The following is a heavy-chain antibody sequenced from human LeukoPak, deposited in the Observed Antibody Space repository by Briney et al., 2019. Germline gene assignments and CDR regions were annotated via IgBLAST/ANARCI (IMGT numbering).Heavy chain of an antibody. V-gene: IGHV1-18*01. Sequence: ASVKVSCKASGYTFTSYGITWVRQAPGHGLEWMGWIGANNGNTNYAQMLQGRVTMTTDTSTSTVYMELRSLRSDDTAVYYCARFGYSYGADYWGQGTLVTVSS. CDR1: GYTFTSYG. D-gene: IGHD5-18*01. J-gene: IGHJ4*02. CDR2: IGANNGNT. CDR3: ARFGYSYGADY.